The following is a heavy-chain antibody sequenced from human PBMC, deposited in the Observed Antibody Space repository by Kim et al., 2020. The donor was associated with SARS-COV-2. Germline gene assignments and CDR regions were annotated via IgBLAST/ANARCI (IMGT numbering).Heavy chain of an antibody. CDR3: ARDLVVVPAAIRGGMDV. D-gene: IGHD2-2*01. Sequence: ASVKVSCKASGYTFTGYYMHWVRQAPGQGLEWMGRINPNSGGTNYAQKFQGRVTMTRDTSISTAYMELSRLRSDDTAVYYCARDLVVVPAAIRGGMDVWGQGTTVTVSS. J-gene: IGHJ6*02. CDR2: INPNSGGT. CDR1: GYTFTGYY. V-gene: IGHV1-2*06.